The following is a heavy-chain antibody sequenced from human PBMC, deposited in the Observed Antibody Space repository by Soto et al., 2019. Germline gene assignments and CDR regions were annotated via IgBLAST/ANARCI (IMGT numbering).Heavy chain of an antibody. V-gene: IGHV3-23*01. D-gene: IGHD3-10*01. CDR2: ISGSGGST. J-gene: IGHJ4*02. CDR3: AKLYYYGSGSYYSPLDY. Sequence: EVQLLEAGGGLVQPGGSLRLSCAASGFTFSSYAMSWVRQAPGKGLEWVSAISGSGGSTYYADSVKGRFTISRDNSKNTLYLHMNSRRAEDTAVYYCAKLYYYGSGSYYSPLDYWGQGTLVTVSS. CDR1: GFTFSSYA.